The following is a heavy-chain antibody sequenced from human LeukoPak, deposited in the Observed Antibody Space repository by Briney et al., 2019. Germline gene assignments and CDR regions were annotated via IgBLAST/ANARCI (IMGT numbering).Heavy chain of an antibody. V-gene: IGHV3-21*01. CDR1: GFTFSDYS. J-gene: IGHJ1*01. CDR2: ISRSSRHV. Sequence: PGGSLRLSCAASGFTFSDYSMNWVRQAPGKGLEWVSSISRSSRHVYYAGSVKGRFTISRANAKNSLYLQMNSLRAEDMAVYFCVRDLMGSVSTTAHLHPWAQGTLVTASS. D-gene: IGHD1-1*01. CDR3: VRDLMGSVSTTAHLHP.